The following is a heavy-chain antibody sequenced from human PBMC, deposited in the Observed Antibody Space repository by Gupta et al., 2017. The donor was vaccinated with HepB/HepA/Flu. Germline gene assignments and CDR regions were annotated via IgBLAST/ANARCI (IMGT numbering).Heavy chain of an antibody. D-gene: IGHD3-22*01. J-gene: IGHJ4*02. CDR1: GGSFSGYY. CDR2: INHSGCT. Sequence: QVQLQQWGAGLLKPSETLSLTCVFYGGSFSGYYWSWLRPPPGKGLGWVGEINHSGCTNYNPSLKSRVTISVDTSKNQFSLKLSSVTAADTAVYYCARGVGFRYYDSSGPGRYYFDYWGQGTLVTGSS. CDR3: ARGVGFRYYDSSGPGRYYFDY. V-gene: IGHV4-34*01.